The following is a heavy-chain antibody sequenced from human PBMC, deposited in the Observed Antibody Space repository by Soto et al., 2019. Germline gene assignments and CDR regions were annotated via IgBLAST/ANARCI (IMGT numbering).Heavy chain of an antibody. D-gene: IGHD1-26*01. CDR1: GFTFSKAW. J-gene: IGHJ4*02. CDR2: IMSKTDGGTT. CDR3: TTDSGMSPYSFDY. V-gene: IGHV3-15*01. Sequence: GESLRLSCATSGFTFSKAWVGWVRQAPGKGLEWVGRIMSKTDGGTTDYAAPVKGRFTISRDDSKSTLYLQMNSLKTEDTAFYYCTTDSGMSPYSFDYWGQGTLVTVSS.